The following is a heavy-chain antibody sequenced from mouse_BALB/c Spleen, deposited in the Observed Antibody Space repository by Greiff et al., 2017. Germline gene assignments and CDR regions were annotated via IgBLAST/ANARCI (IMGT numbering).Heavy chain of an antibody. CDR1: GYSITSDYA. V-gene: IGHV3-2*02. Sequence: VQLKESGPGLVKPSQSLSLTCTVTGYSITSDYAWNWIRQFPGNKLEWMGYISYSGSTSYNPSLKSRISITRDTSKNQFFLQLNSVTTEDTATYYCARYYDGMDYWGQGTSVTVSS. D-gene: IGHD2-3*01. CDR2: ISYSGST. CDR3: ARYYDGMDY. J-gene: IGHJ4*01.